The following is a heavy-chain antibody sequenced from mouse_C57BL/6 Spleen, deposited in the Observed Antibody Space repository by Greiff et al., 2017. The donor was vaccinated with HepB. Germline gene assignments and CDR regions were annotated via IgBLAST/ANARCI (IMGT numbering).Heavy chain of an antibody. CDR1: GYSITSGYY. CDR3: ARDGYYGSSYLYYAMDY. V-gene: IGHV3-6*01. Sequence: EVQVVESGPGLVKPSQSLSLTCSVTGYSITSGYYWNWIRQFPGNKLEWMGYISYDGSNNYNPSLKNRISITRDTSKNQFFLKLNSVTTEDTATYYCARDGYYGSSYLYYAMDYWGQGTSVTVSS. J-gene: IGHJ4*01. D-gene: IGHD1-1*01. CDR2: ISYDGSN.